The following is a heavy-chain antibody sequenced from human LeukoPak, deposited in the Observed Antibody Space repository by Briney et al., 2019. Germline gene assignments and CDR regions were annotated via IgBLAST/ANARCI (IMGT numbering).Heavy chain of an antibody. J-gene: IGHJ3*02. CDR1: GFTFSSYG. V-gene: IGHV3-30*02. Sequence: GGSLRLSCAASGFTFSSYGMHWVRQAPGKGLEWVAVIWYGGSNKYYADSVKGRFTISRDNSKNTLYLQMNSLRAEDTAVYYCAKDSSSWYDPGAFDIWGQGTMVTVSS. D-gene: IGHD6-13*01. CDR3: AKDSSSWYDPGAFDI. CDR2: IWYGGSNK.